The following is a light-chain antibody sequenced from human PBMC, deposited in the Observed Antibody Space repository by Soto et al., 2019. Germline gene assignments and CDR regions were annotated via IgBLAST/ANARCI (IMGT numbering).Light chain of an antibody. CDR3: QQRSDWIT. Sequence: IVLKQTPATLSLSPGDRATLSCRASQSVSTYLAWYQQKPGQAPRLLIYDASTRATGIPARFSGSGSGTDFTLTISSLEPEDFAVYYCQQRSDWITVGQGTRLEIK. V-gene: IGKV3-11*01. CDR2: DAS. J-gene: IGKJ5*01. CDR1: QSVSTY.